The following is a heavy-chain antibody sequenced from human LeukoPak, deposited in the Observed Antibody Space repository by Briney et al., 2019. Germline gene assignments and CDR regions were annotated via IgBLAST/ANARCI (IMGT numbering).Heavy chain of an antibody. D-gene: IGHD1-26*01. CDR2: IYPGDSDT. V-gene: IGHV5-51*01. CDR3: ARHASSGSYRSWFDP. J-gene: IGHJ5*02. Sequence: GESLKISCKGSGYSFTSYWIGWVRQMPGKGLEWMGIIYPGDSDTRYSPSFQGQVTISADKSISTAYLQWSSLKASDTAMYYCARHASSGSYRSWFDPRGQGTLVTVSS. CDR1: GYSFTSYW.